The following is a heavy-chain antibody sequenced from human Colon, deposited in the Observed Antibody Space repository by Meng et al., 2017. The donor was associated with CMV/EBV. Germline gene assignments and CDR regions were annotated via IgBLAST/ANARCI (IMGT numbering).Heavy chain of an antibody. CDR2: IFPKYGGR. Sequence: VHMWQHVSRVKKPGASVSVSCKTSGYNFRNFYMYWGRQRSGQGLEFVGWIFPKYGGRAYTQQFQGRVTMTSVNSISTLYMELSSLTSDDTAVYYCARDGDSIMIDFDFWGQGTLVTVSS. J-gene: IGHJ4*02. V-gene: IGHV1-2*02. CDR1: GYNFRNFY. CDR3: ARDGDSIMIDFDF. D-gene: IGHD7-27*01.